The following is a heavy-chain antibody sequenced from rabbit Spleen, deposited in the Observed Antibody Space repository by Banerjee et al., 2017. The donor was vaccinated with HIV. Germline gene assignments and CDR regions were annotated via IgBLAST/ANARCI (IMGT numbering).Heavy chain of an antibody. V-gene: IGHV1S47*01. J-gene: IGHJ4*01. D-gene: IGHD2-1*01. CDR3: VRDLGSDDDSEKGYFNL. CDR1: GFDFSSYG. CDR2: IDPIFGRT. Sequence: QEQLVESGGGLVQPGGSLKLSCKASGFDFSSYGVSWVRQAPGKGLEWIGYIDPIFGRTCDASLVNGRYTFSSHNAQNTLYLQLNSLTAADTANYFCVRDLGSDDDSEKGYFNLWGPGTLVTVS.